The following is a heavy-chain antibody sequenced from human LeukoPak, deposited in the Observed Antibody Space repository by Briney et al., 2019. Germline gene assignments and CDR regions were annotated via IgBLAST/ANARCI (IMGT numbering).Heavy chain of an antibody. Sequence: GGSLRLSCAASGFSFSSYAMHWVRQAPGKGLEWVAVISYDGSNKYYADSVKGRFTISRDNSKNTLYLQMNSLRAEDTAVYYCARYGDYVRYFDYWGQGILVTVSS. V-gene: IGHV3-30*04. CDR1: GFSFSSYA. CDR2: ISYDGSNK. J-gene: IGHJ4*02. D-gene: IGHD4-17*01. CDR3: ARYGDYVRYFDY.